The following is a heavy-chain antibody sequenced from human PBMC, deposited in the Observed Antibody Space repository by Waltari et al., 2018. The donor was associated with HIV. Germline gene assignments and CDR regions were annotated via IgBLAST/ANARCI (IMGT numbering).Heavy chain of an antibody. CDR2: IYPSGGT. CDR1: GYPVSSAYY. J-gene: IGHJ4*02. Sequence: QVQLPESGPGLVTPSEPLSLTCTVPGYPVSSAYYWGWIRQTPGKGLEWIGSIYPSGGTSYNLTLRSRVNISVDTSRKQFSLKMTSVTPADTAVYYCAVTEWERLHWGRGVLLTVSS. CDR3: AVTEWERLH. V-gene: IGHV4-38-2*02. D-gene: IGHD1-26*01.